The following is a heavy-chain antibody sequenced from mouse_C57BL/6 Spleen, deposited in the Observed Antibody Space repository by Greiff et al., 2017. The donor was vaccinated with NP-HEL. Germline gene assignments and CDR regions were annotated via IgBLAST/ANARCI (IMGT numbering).Heavy chain of an antibody. CDR1: GYTFTSYG. Sequence: QVHVKQSGAELARPGASVKLSCKASGYTFTSYGISWVKQRTGQGLEWIGEIYPRSGNTYYNEKFKGKATLTADKSSSTAYMELRSLTSEDSAVYFCARSGFITTYYFDYWGQGTTLTVSS. V-gene: IGHV1-81*01. CDR3: ARSGFITTYYFDY. J-gene: IGHJ2*01. CDR2: IYPRSGNT. D-gene: IGHD1-1*01.